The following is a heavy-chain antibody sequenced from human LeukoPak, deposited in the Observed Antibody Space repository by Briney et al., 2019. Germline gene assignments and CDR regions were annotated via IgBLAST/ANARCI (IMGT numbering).Heavy chain of an antibody. J-gene: IGHJ5*02. CDR2: ISGSGDNT. Sequence: TGGSLRLSCAASGFTFSSYAMSWVRQAPGKGLEWVSGISGSGDNTYYADSVKGRFTISRDNSKNTLYLQMNSLRAEDTAVYYCAKGPVNWFDPWGQGTLVTVSS. CDR3: AKGPVNWFDP. CDR1: GFTFSSYA. V-gene: IGHV3-23*01.